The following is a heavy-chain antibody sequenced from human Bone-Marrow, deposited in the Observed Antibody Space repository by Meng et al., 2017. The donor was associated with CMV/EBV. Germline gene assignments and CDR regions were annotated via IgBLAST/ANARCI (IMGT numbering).Heavy chain of an antibody. CDR3: ISSRGWNYSY. J-gene: IGHJ4*02. CDR2: IRSKAYGGTT. D-gene: IGHD1-7*01. Sequence: GGSLRLSCTASGFTFGDYAMSWVRQAPGKGLEWVGFIRSKAYGGTTEYAASVTGRFTISRDDSKSIAYLQMNSLKTEDTAVYYCISSRGWNYSYWGQGTLVTVSS. CDR1: GFTFGDYA. V-gene: IGHV3-49*04.